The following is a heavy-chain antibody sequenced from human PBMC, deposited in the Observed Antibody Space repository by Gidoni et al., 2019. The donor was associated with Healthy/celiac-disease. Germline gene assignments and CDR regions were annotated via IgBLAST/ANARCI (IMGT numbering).Heavy chain of an antibody. Sequence: QVQLQESGPGLVKPSQTLSLTCTVSGGSISSGGYYWSWIRQHPGKGLEWIGYIYYSGSTYYNPSLKSRVTISVDTSKNQFSLKLSSVTAADTAVYYCARGYITGTTGSYYYYGMDVWGQGTTVTVSS. CDR3: ARGYITGTTGSYYYYGMDV. J-gene: IGHJ6*02. D-gene: IGHD1-7*01. V-gene: IGHV4-31*03. CDR1: GGSISSGGYY. CDR2: IYYSGST.